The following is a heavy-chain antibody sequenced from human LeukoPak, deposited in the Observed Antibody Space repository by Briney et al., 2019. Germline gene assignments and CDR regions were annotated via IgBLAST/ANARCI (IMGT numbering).Heavy chain of an antibody. V-gene: IGHV7-4-1*02. D-gene: IGHD1-26*01. Sequence: ASVKISCKASGYTFTSYILNWVRQAPGQGLECMGWINTNTGNPTYAQGFTGRFVFPLDTSVSTAYLQISSLKAEDTALYYCARAPTPKVGATIYYFDYWGQGTLVTVSS. CDR2: INTNTGNP. CDR1: GYTFTSYI. J-gene: IGHJ4*02. CDR3: ARAPTPKVGATIYYFDY.